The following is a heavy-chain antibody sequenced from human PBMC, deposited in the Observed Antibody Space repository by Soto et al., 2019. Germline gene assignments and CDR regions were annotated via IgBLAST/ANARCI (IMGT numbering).Heavy chain of an antibody. V-gene: IGHV4-30-2*01. J-gene: IGHJ4*02. CDR2: IYHSGST. Sequence: QLQLQESGSGLVKPSQTLSLTCAVSGGSISSGGYSWSWIRQPPGKGLEWIGYIYHSGSTYYNPSLKSRVTISVDRSKNQFSLKLSSVTAADTAVYYCARVARGPKYYYGSGSPNRGTRVFDYWGQGTLVTVSS. D-gene: IGHD3-10*01. CDR3: ARVARGPKYYYGSGSPNRGTRVFDY. CDR1: GGSISSGGYS.